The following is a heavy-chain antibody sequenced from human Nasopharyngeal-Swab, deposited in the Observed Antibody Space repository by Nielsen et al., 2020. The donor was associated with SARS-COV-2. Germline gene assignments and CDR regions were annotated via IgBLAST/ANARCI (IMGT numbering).Heavy chain of an antibody. V-gene: IGHV3-48*03. J-gene: IGHJ6*02. CDR2: ISSSGSTM. D-gene: IGHD3-10*01. Sequence: VRQAPGKGLEWVSYISSSGSTMYYADSVKGRFTISRDNAKNSLYLQMNSLRAEDTAVYYCARDEGARVLWFGELSTYYYYGMDVWGQGTTVTVSS. CDR3: ARDEGARVLWFGELSTYYYYGMDV.